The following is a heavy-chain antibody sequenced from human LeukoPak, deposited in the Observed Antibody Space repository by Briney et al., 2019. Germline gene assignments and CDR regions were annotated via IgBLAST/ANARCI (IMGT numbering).Heavy chain of an antibody. Sequence: SETLSLTCTVSGGSISSSSYYWGWIRQPPGKGLEWIGSINYSGSTYYNPSLKSRVTISEDTSKNQFSLKPSPVTAADTAVYYCARELAVAGSFDYWGQGTLVTVSS. CDR3: ARELAVAGSFDY. J-gene: IGHJ4*02. CDR1: GGSISSSSYY. V-gene: IGHV4-39*07. CDR2: INYSGST. D-gene: IGHD6-19*01.